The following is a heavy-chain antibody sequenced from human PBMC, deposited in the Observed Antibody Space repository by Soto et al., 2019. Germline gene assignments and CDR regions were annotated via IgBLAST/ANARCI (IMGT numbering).Heavy chain of an antibody. D-gene: IGHD4-17*01. Sequence: QITLKESGPTLVKPTQTLTLTCTFSGFSLSTSGVGVGWIRQPPGKALEWLALIYWDDDKRYSPSLKSRLTITNDTAKNQVVLTMTHMHPVDTATYYWAHSRNYGDPKYFQHWGQGTLVTVSS. CDR1: GFSLSTSGVG. CDR3: AHSRNYGDPKYFQH. J-gene: IGHJ1*01. V-gene: IGHV2-5*02. CDR2: IYWDDDK.